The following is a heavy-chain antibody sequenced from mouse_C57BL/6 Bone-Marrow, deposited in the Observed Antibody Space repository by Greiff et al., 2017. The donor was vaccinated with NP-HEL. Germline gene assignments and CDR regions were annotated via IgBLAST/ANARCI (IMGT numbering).Heavy chain of an antibody. Sequence: EVHLVESGGGLVQPGGSMKLSCAASGFTFSDAWMDWVRQSPEKGLEWVAEIRNKANNHATYYAESVKGRFTISRDDSKSSVYLQMNSLRAEDTGIYYCTYYYGSSYRFDYWGQGTTLTVSS. D-gene: IGHD1-1*01. V-gene: IGHV6-6*01. CDR3: TYYYGSSYRFDY. CDR1: GFTFSDAW. CDR2: IRNKANNHAT. J-gene: IGHJ2*01.